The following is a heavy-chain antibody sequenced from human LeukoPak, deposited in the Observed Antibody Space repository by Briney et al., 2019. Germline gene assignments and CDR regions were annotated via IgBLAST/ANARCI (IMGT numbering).Heavy chain of an antibody. J-gene: IGHJ4*02. D-gene: IGHD3-22*01. CDR1: GGTFSSYA. CDR2: IIPILGIA. V-gene: IGHV1-69*04. CDR3: ARVSTMIVVDPCWDYFDY. Sequence: SVKVSCKASGGTFSSYAISWVRQVPGQGLEWMGRIIPILGIANYAQKFQGRVTITADKSTSTAYMELSSLRSEDTAVYYCARVSTMIVVDPCWDYFDYWGQGTLVTVSS.